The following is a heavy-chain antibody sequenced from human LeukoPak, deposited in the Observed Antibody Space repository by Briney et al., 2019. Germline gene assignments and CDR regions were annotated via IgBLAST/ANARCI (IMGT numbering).Heavy chain of an antibody. D-gene: IGHD3-3*01. J-gene: IGHJ6*02. Sequence: PGGSLRLSCAASGFTFSSYAMHWVRQAPGKGLEWVAVISYDGSNKYYADSVKGRFTISRDNSKNTLYLQMNSLRAEDTAVYYCAREVESGYYYGMDVWGQGTTVTVSS. CDR2: ISYDGSNK. CDR1: GFTFSSYA. V-gene: IGHV3-30-3*01. CDR3: AREVESGYYYGMDV.